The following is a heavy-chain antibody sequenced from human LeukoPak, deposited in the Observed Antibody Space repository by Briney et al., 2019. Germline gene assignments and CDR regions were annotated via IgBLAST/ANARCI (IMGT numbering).Heavy chain of an antibody. Sequence: SETQSLTCAVSGDSISSESYYWSWIRQPAGKGLEWIGRINTRGSTNYSPSLKGRVTISADMSKNQFSLKLSSVTAADTAVYYCARDTTVTYFDYWGQGTLVTVSS. CDR2: INTRGST. J-gene: IGHJ4*02. CDR1: GDSISSESYY. CDR3: ARDTTVTYFDY. D-gene: IGHD4-17*01. V-gene: IGHV4-61*02.